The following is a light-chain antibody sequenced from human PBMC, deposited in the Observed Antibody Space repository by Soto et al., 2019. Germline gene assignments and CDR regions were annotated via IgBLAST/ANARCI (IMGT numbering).Light chain of an antibody. CDR2: EAN. Sequence: QSVLTQPASVSGSPGQSITISCTGTYSDVETYNLVSWYQLHPGKVPKLMIYEANKRPSGVSNRFSGSKSGNTASLTISGLQAEDGADYFCSSYTDKNHVFGSGTKVTVL. CDR3: SSYTDKNHV. V-gene: IGLV2-14*02. J-gene: IGLJ1*01. CDR1: YSDVETYNL.